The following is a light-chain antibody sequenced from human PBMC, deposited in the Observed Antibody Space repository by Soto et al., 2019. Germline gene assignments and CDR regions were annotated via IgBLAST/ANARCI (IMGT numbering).Light chain of an antibody. J-gene: IGLJ1*01. CDR3: SSYPTSGTYV. CDR1: SIDVGADNA. V-gene: IGLV2-14*03. Sequence: QSALTQHASVSGSPGQSIAISCTGTSIDVGADNAVSWYQHHPGKAPKLMIYDVSNRPSGVSDRFTGCKSGNTASLTISGHQHEDEADYYCSSYPTSGTYVFGTGTKLTVL. CDR2: DVS.